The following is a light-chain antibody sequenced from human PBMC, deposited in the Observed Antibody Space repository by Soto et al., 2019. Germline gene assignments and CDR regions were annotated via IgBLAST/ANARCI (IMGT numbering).Light chain of an antibody. Sequence: SLGALFLSPEERSTLSCRASQRVSSSHLAWYQHKPGQAPRLLIYAASSRATGSPDRFSGGGCGADFTLTISRLEPEDFAVYYCQLDADFPITFGQGTRLDI. CDR2: AAS. CDR1: QRVSSSH. V-gene: IGKV3-20*01. J-gene: IGKJ5*01. CDR3: QLDADFPIT.